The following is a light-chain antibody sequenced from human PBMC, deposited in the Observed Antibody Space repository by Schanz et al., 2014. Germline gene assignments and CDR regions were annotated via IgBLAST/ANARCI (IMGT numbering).Light chain of an antibody. CDR3: QQSYNSPLT. J-gene: IGKJ1*01. Sequence: EIVLTQSPGTLSLSPGERATLSCRASQSVSSSYLAWYQQKPGQAPRLLIYDASSRATGIPDRFSGSGSGTDFTLTISSLQREDFATYYCQQSYNSPLTFGQGTKVEI. CDR2: DAS. CDR1: QSVSSSY. V-gene: IGKV3D-20*02.